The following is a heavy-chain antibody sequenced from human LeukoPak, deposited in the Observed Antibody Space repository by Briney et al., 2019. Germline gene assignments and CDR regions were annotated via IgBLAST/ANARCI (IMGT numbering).Heavy chain of an antibody. CDR2: IRHDGKNK. CDR1: GFTFRSYG. V-gene: IGHV3-30*02. Sequence: GGSLRPSCAASGFTFRSYGMHWVRQAPGKGLEWVAFIRHDGKNKYYADSVKGRFTISRDNSNNTLYVQMNSLRAEDTAVYYCVKGLVHYYMDVWGKGTTVTISS. CDR3: VKGLVHYYMDV. J-gene: IGHJ6*03. D-gene: IGHD3-10*01.